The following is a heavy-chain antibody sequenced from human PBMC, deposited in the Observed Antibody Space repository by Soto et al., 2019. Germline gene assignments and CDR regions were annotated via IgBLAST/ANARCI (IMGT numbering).Heavy chain of an antibody. V-gene: IGHV4-59*01. D-gene: IGHD3-3*01. CDR3: ARGDGDFWSPYQYMDV. Sequence: QVQLRESGPGRVKPSETLSLTCSVSGGSTNSYYWSWIRQPPGKGLEWIGYVYFSGSANYNPSLKSRVTMSIATSKNQFSLRLNSVTAADTAVYYCARGDGDFWSPYQYMDVWGQGITVTVSS. CDR2: VYFSGSA. J-gene: IGHJ6*02. CDR1: GGSTNSYY.